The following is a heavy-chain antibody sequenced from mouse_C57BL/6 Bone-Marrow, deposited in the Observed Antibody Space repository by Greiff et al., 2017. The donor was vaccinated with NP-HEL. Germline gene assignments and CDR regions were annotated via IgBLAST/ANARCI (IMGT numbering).Heavy chain of an antibody. CDR3: ARNRNYYGRRNWYFDV. D-gene: IGHD1-1*01. Sequence: VKVVESGPGLVAPSQSLSITCTVSGFSLTSYAISWVRQPPGKGLEWLGVIWTGGGTNYNSALKSRLSISKDNSKSQVFLKMNSLQTDDTARYYCARNRNYYGRRNWYFDVWGTGTTVTVSS. V-gene: IGHV2-9-1*01. CDR2: IWTGGGT. J-gene: IGHJ1*03. CDR1: GFSLTSYA.